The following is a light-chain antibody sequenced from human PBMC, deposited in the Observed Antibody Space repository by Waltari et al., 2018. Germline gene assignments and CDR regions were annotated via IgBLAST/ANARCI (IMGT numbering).Light chain of an antibody. V-gene: IGLV2-23*02. CDR1: SSHVGRPNL. CDR2: EVR. CDR3: CSYAGSGTVV. Sequence: QSALTQPASVSGSPGQSITISCTGTSSHVGRPNLVPWYQQYPGKAPKVVIYEVRRRPSGVSTRFSGSKSGNTASLTISGLQAEDEADYHCCSYAGSGTVVFGGGTKVTVL. J-gene: IGLJ2*01.